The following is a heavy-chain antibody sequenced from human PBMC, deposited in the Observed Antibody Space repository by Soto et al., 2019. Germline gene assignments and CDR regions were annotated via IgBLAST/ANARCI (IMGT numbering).Heavy chain of an antibody. Sequence: ASVKVSCKASGYTFTTYGINWVRQAPGQGLEYMGWISAYNGDTNYAHNLQGRVTMTTDTSTSTAYLELRSLRSDDTAVYYCARDFGSTWLSTHWGQGTPVTVSS. CDR3: ARDFGSTWLSTH. J-gene: IGHJ4*02. CDR1: GYTFTTYG. CDR2: ISAYNGDT. D-gene: IGHD6-13*01. V-gene: IGHV1-18*01.